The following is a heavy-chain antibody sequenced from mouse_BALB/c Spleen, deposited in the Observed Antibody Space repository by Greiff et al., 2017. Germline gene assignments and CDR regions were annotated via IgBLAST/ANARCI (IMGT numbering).Heavy chain of an antibody. Sequence: VQLQQSGPDLVAPSQSLSITCTVSGFSLTSYGVHWVRQPPGKGLGWLVVIWSDGSTTYNSALKSRLSISKDNSKSQVFLKMNSLQTDDTAMYYCARHGGYAMDYWGQGTSVTVSS. V-gene: IGHV2-6-2*01. J-gene: IGHJ4*01. CDR1: GFSLTSYG. CDR3: ARHGGYAMDY. CDR2: IWSDGST.